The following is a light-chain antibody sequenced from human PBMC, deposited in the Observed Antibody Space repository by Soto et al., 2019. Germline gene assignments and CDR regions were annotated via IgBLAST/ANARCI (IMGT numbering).Light chain of an antibody. CDR3: ASYTTTFSYV. CDR1: SGDVGGYNY. J-gene: IGLJ1*01. V-gene: IGLV2-14*01. CDR2: DVS. Sequence: QSVLTQAAPLSGSPGQSITLSCTGTSGDVGGYNYVSWYQQHPGKAPKPMIYDVSNRPSGVSNRFSGSKSGNTASLTISGLQAEDEADYYCASYTTTFSYVFGSGTKVTVL.